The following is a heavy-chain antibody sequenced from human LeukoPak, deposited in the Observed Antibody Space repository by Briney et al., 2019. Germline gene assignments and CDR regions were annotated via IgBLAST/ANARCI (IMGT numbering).Heavy chain of an antibody. CDR1: GFTFSSYW. J-gene: IGHJ1*01. V-gene: IGHV3-74*01. Sequence: GGSLRLSCAASGFTFSSYWMHWVRKSPGKGLGGFSRFKRQGSSTSYADSVKGRFTISRDNAKNTLYLQMNSLRAEDTAVYCCARGELLWFGELFGSPEYFHHWGQGTLVTVSS. CDR2: FKRQGSST. CDR3: ARGELLWFGELFGSPEYFHH. D-gene: IGHD3-10*01.